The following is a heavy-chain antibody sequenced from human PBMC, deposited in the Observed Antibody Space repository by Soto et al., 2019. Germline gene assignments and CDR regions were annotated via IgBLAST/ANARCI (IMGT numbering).Heavy chain of an antibody. D-gene: IGHD6-19*01. CDR2: INAGNGNT. CDR3: ASLAVADRAFDI. J-gene: IGHJ3*02. Sequence: ASVKVSCKASGYTFTSYAMHWVRQAPGQRLEWMGWINAGNGNTKYSQKFQGRVTITRDTSASTAYMELSSLRSEDTAVYYCASLAVADRAFDIWGQGTMLTVSS. CDR1: GYTFTSYA. V-gene: IGHV1-3*01.